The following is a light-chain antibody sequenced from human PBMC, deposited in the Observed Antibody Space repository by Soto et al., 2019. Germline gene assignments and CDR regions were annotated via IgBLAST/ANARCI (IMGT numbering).Light chain of an antibody. CDR3: QQYNSYSWT. CDR2: KAS. Sequence: DIQMTQSPSTLSASVGDRVTITCRASQSISSWLPWYQQKPGKAPKLLIYKASSLESGVPSRFSDSGSGTEFTLTISSLQHDDFATYYCQQYNSYSWTFGQGTKVDIK. CDR1: QSISSW. V-gene: IGKV1-5*03. J-gene: IGKJ1*01.